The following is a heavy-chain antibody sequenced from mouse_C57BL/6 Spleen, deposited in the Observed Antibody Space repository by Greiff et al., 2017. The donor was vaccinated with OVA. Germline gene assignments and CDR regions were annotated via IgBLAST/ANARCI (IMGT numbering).Heavy chain of an antibody. V-gene: IGHV1-85*01. CDR2: IYPRDGST. D-gene: IGHD1-1*01. J-gene: IGHJ2*01. CDR3: ARRSTTVVAHFDY. Sequence: QVQLQQSGPELVKPGASVKLSCKASGYTFTSYDINWVKQRPGQGLEWIGWIYPRDGSTKYNEKFKGKATLTVDTSSSTAYMELHSLTSEDSAVYFCARRSTTVVAHFDYWDQGTTLTVSS. CDR1: GYTFTSYD.